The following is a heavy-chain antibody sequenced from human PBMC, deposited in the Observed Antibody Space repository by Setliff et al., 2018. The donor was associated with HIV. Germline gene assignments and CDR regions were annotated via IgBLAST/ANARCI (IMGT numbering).Heavy chain of an antibody. CDR1: GYTFTNYY. D-gene: IGHD1-1*01. V-gene: IGHV1-46*03. CDR2: FNPRGGTT. Sequence: ASVKVSCKTSGYTFTNYYMHWVRQAPGQGLGWGGIFNPRGGTTIPAQNFQDRVTMTSDTSTNTVYMELSSLKVEDTAVYFCAESADGDCATTAYTNWFDPWGQGTLVTVSS. CDR3: AESADGDCATTAYTNWFDP. J-gene: IGHJ5*02.